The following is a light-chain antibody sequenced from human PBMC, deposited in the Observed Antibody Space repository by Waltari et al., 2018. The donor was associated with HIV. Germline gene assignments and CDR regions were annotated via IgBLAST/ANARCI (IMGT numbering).Light chain of an antibody. V-gene: IGLV1-47*01. CDR2: KNI. Sequence: QSVQTQPHSASGTLGQRAAILCSGRYPNIRSAHVYLYQHLPGTAPNLLIYKNIQRPSGVPDRFSGSKSGASAYLAISGLRSEDEADYYCTGWDASQSEYVFGPGTRVTV. CDR1: YPNIRSAH. CDR3: TGWDASQSEYV. J-gene: IGLJ1*01.